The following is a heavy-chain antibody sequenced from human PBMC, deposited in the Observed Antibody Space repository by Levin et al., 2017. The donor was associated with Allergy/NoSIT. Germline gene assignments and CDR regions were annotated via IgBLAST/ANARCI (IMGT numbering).Heavy chain of an antibody. D-gene: IGHD6-13*01. J-gene: IGHJ3*02. CDR3: ARHSSSSWDDAFDI. Sequence: PGESLKISCKGSGYSFTSYWINWVRQMPGKGLDWMGRIDPSDSYTDYSPSFQGHVTISADKSISTAYLQWSSLKASDTAMYYCARHSSSSWDDAFDIWGQGTMVTVSS. CDR2: IDPSDSYT. V-gene: IGHV5-10-1*01. CDR1: GYSFTSYW.